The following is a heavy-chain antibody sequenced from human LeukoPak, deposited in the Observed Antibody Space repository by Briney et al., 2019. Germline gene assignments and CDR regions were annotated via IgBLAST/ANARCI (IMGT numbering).Heavy chain of an antibody. D-gene: IGHD3-22*01. CDR1: GDSVSSNSAA. J-gene: IGHJ4*02. Sequence: SQTLSLTCAISGDSVSSNSAAWNWIRQSPSRGLEWLGRTYYRTKWYNDYAVSVNSRITINPDTSKNQFSLQLNSVTPENTAVYYCARSFYDSSGAAFESWGQGTLVTVSS. CDR2: TYYRTKWYN. V-gene: IGHV6-1*01. CDR3: ARSFYDSSGAAFES.